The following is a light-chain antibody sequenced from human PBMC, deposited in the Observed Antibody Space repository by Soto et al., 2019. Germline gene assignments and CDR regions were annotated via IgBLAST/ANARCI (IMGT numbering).Light chain of an antibody. Sequence: EIVLTQSPGTLSLSPEERATLSCRASQSVSSSYLAFYQHKPGQAPSLLIYGASSRATGIPDRFSGSGSGTDFTLTISRVEPEYFAVYYCQQYVSLPITFGQGTKVDIK. CDR1: QSVSSSY. J-gene: IGKJ1*01. V-gene: IGKV3-20*01. CDR2: GAS. CDR3: QQYVSLPIT.